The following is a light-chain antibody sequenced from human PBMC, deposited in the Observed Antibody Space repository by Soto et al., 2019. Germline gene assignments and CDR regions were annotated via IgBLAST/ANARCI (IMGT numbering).Light chain of an antibody. Sequence: DIVMTQSPLTLPVTPGEPASMSCRSSQSLLYNNTFNDLDWYLQKPGQSPHLLIYLGSNRASGVPDRFSGSGSGTDFSLKISRVEAEDVGTYYCMQALQSLTFGQGTRLEIK. J-gene: IGKJ5*01. CDR3: MQALQSLT. CDR1: QSLLYNNTFND. CDR2: LGS. V-gene: IGKV2-28*01.